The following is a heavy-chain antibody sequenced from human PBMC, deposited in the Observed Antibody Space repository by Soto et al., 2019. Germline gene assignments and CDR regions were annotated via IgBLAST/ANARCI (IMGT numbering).Heavy chain of an antibody. J-gene: IGHJ3*02. CDR1: GGSFSGYY. CDR3: ARLALRFRGAFDI. D-gene: IGHD3-3*01. Sequence: QVQLQQWGAGLLKPSETLSLTCAVYGGSFSGYYWSWIRQPPGKGREWIGEINHSGSTNYNPSLKSRVTRSVDTSKNPFSLRLSSVTAAVTAVYYCARLALRFRGAFDIWGQGTMVTVPS. V-gene: IGHV4-34*01. CDR2: INHSGST.